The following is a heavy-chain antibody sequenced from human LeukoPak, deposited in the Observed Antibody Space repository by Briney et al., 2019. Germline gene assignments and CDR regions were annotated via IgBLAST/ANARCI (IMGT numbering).Heavy chain of an antibody. D-gene: IGHD6-19*01. CDR1: GGSVTSTNW. J-gene: IGHJ4*02. Sequence: SETLSLTCGVSGGSVTSTNWWTWVRQPPGKGLEWIGEVHLDGRANYNPSLKSRLTMSVDLSENHVSLKLGSVTAADTAVYYCARGLGSGYDYWGQGTLVTVSS. V-gene: IGHV4-4*02. CDR2: VHLDGRA. CDR3: ARGLGSGYDY.